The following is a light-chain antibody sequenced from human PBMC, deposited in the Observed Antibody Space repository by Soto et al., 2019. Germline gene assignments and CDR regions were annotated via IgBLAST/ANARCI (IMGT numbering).Light chain of an antibody. CDR1: QDIGNY. Sequence: DIQMTQSPSSLSASVGDRVTITCRASQDIGNYLAWYQQKPGKAPTRLIYDASSLQRGVPSKFSGSGSGTEFTLTINSRQPEDFATYCCLRHDDYPLTFGGGTRVEI. CDR2: DAS. V-gene: IGKV1-17*01. J-gene: IGKJ4*01. CDR3: LRHDDYPLT.